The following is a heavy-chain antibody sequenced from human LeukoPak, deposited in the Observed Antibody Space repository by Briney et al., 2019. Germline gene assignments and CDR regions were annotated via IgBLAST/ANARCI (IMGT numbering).Heavy chain of an antibody. D-gene: IGHD3-9*01. J-gene: IGHJ4*02. CDR3: ARVTYYDILTGYEIDY. Sequence: GGSLRLSCAASGFTFSSYSMNWVRQAPGKGLEWVSSISSSSSYIYYADSVKGRFTISRDNAKNSLYLQMNNLRAEDTAVYYCARVTYYDILTGYEIDYWGQGTLVTVSS. CDR1: GFTFSSYS. CDR2: ISSSSSYI. V-gene: IGHV3-21*01.